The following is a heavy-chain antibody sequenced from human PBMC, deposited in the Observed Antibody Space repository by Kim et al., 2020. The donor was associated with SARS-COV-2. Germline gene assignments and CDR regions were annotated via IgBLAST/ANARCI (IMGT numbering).Heavy chain of an antibody. CDR1: GGSISSYY. D-gene: IGHD4-17*01. Sequence: SETLSLTCTVSGGSISSYYWSWIRQPPGKGLEWIGYIYYSGSTNYNPSLKSRVTISVDTSKNQFSLKLSSVTAADTAVYYCARHTDYGDYPFDYWGQGTLVSVSS. V-gene: IGHV4-59*08. J-gene: IGHJ4*02. CDR3: ARHTDYGDYPFDY. CDR2: IYYSGST.